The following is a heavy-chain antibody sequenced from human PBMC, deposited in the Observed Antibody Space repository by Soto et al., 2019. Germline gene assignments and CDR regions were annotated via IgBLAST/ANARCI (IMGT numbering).Heavy chain of an antibody. D-gene: IGHD4-17*01. J-gene: IGHJ3*02. Sequence: SETLSLTCTVSGGSISSGGYYWSWIRQHPGKGLEWIGYIYYSGSTYYNPSLKSRVTISVDTSKNQFSLKLSSVTAADTAVYYCARDVTTVPDDFDIWGQATMVTVS. V-gene: IGHV4-31*03. CDR2: IYYSGST. CDR3: ARDVTTVPDDFDI. CDR1: GGSISSGGYY.